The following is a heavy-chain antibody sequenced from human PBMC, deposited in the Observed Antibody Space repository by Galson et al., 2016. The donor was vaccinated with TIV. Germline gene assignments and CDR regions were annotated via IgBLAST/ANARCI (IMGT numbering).Heavy chain of an antibody. J-gene: IGHJ3*02. CDR3: ARDKNDYGVDAFDI. V-gene: IGHV4-31*03. D-gene: IGHD4-17*01. CDR2: IYFTGRT. CDR1: GASISSGGYY. Sequence: LSLTCTVSGASISSGGYYWNWIRQHPGKGLEWIGYIYFTGRTNYNPSLKGRVTISLDTSKTQFSLSLSSVTAADTAVYYCARDKNDYGVDAFDIWGQGTMVIVSS.